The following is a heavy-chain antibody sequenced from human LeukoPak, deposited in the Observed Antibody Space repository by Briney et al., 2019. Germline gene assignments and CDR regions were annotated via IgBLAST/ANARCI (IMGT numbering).Heavy chain of an antibody. CDR2: VNREGSDK. Sequence: GESLRLSRAASGFAFISHWMNWVRQAPGKGLEWVANVNREGSDKNYVDSVKGRFTISRDNAKNSLYLQMNSLRVEDTAVYYCARDGVPGGRDVWGQGTTVTVS. D-gene: IGHD3-16*01. J-gene: IGHJ6*02. CDR3: ARDGVPGGRDV. V-gene: IGHV3-7*01. CDR1: GFAFISHW.